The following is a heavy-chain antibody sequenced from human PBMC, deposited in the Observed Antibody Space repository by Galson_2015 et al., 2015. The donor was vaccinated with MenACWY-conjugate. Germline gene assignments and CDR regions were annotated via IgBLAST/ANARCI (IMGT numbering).Heavy chain of an antibody. CDR1: GFTFSSYG. CDR2: IWYDGSNK. Sequence: SLRLSCAASGFTFSSYGMHWVRQAPGKGLEWVAVIWYDGSNKYYADSVKGRFTISRDNSKNTLYLQMNSLRAEDTAVYYCARDRSKSFVFDYWGQGTLVTVSS. V-gene: IGHV3-33*01. J-gene: IGHJ4*02. D-gene: IGHD3-16*01. CDR3: ARDRSKSFVFDY.